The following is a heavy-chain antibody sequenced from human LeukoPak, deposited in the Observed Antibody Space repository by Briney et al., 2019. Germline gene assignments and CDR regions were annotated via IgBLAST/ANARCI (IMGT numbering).Heavy chain of an antibody. V-gene: IGHV4-39*07. D-gene: IGHD2-15*01. Sequence: PSETLSLTCTVSGGSISSSSYYWGWIRQPPGKGLEWIGSIYYSGSTYYNPSLKSRVTISVDTSKNQFSLKLSSVTAADTAVYYCARLVINCSGGSCYSGGAFDIWGQGTMVTVSS. CDR2: IYYSGST. CDR3: ARLVINCSGGSCYSGGAFDI. J-gene: IGHJ3*02. CDR1: GGSISSSSYY.